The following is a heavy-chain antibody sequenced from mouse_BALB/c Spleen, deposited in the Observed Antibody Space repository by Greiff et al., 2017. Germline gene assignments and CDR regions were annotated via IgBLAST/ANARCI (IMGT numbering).Heavy chain of an antibody. V-gene: IGHV3-2*02. Sequence: ESGPGLVKPSQSLSLTCTVTGYSITSDYAWNWIRQFPGNKLEWMGYISYSGSTSYNPSLKSRISITRDTSKNQFFLQLNSVTTEDTATYYCATYYYGSLGFAYWGQGTLVTVSA. CDR2: ISYSGST. J-gene: IGHJ3*01. D-gene: IGHD1-1*01. CDR3: ATYYYGSLGFAY. CDR1: GYSITSDYA.